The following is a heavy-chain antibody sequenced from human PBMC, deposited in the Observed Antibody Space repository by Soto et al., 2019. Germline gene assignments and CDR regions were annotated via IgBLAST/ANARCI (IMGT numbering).Heavy chain of an antibody. V-gene: IGHV4-59*01. D-gene: IGHD4-17*01. CDR1: GGSISNYY. Sequence: QVQLQESGPGLVKPSETLSLTCTVSGGSISNYYWSWIRQPPGKGLEWIGYIYYSGSTNYNPSLKSRVTISVDTSKNQSSLKLNSVTAADTAVYYCARVNYGNYYYYYGMDVWGQGTTVTVSS. CDR3: ARVNYGNYYYYYGMDV. J-gene: IGHJ6*02. CDR2: IYYSGST.